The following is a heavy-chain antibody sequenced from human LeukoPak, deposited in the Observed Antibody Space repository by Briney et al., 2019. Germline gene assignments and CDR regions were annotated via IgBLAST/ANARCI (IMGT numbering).Heavy chain of an antibody. CDR3: ARTPWDIVVVPHYYYYMDV. D-gene: IGHD2-2*01. CDR2: LHHSGST. V-gene: IGHV4-38-2*01. Sequence: PSETLSLTCAVSGYSITSTYWWGWIRQTPGRGLEWIGSLHHSGSTSYSPSLKSRVTISVDTSKNQFSLKLSSVTAADTAVYYCARTPWDIVVVPHYYYYMDVWGKGTTVTVSS. CDR1: GYSITSTYW. J-gene: IGHJ6*03.